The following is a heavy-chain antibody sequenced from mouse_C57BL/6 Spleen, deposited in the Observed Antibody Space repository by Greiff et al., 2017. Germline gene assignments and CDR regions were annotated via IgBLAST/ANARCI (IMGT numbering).Heavy chain of an antibody. CDR2: IDPNSGGT. J-gene: IGHJ4*01. CDR1: GYTFTSYW. Sequence: VQLQQPGAELVKPGASVKLSCKASGYTFTSYWMHWVKQRPGRGLEWIGRIDPNSGGTKYNEKFKSKATLTVDKPSSTAYMQLSSLTSEDSAVYYCARSPFITTVVATYYYAMDYWGQGTSVTVSS. D-gene: IGHD1-1*01. CDR3: ARSPFITTVVATYYYAMDY. V-gene: IGHV1-72*01.